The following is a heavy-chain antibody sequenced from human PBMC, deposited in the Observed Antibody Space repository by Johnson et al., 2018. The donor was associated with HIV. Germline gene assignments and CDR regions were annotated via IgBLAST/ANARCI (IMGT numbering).Heavy chain of an antibody. Sequence: VQLVESGGGVVQPGRSLRLSCAASGFTFSSYAMHWVRQAPGKGLEWVAVISYDGSNKYYADSVKGRFTISRDNAKNTLYLQMNSLRAEDTAVYYCARAPSRLRYFDWSEDAFDIWGQGTLVTVSA. CDR1: GFTFSSYA. V-gene: IGHV3-30*04. J-gene: IGHJ3*02. CDR2: ISYDGSNK. D-gene: IGHD3-9*01. CDR3: ARAPSRLRYFDWSEDAFDI.